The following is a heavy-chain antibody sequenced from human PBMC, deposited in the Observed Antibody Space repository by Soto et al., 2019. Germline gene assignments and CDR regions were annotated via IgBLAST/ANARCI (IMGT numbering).Heavy chain of an antibody. D-gene: IGHD1-7*01. CDR3: ARLPRTGTTNYYYYGMDV. CDR2: IIPIFGTA. Sequence: GASVKVSCKASGGTFSSYAISWVRQAPGQGLEWMGGIIPIFGTANYAQKFQGRVTITADESTSTAYMELSSLRSEDTAVYYCARLPRTGTTNYYYYGMDVWGQGTTVTVSS. CDR1: GGTFSSYA. V-gene: IGHV1-69*13. J-gene: IGHJ6*02.